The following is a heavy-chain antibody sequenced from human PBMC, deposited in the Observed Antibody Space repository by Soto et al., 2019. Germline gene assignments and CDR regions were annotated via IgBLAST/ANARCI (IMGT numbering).Heavy chain of an antibody. CDR3: ARSDYDEYFNY. CDR1: GGSISSFF. D-gene: IGHD3-16*01. Sequence: SETLSLTCAVSGGSISSFFWSWIRQPPGKGLEWIAYIYSSGSTSYNPSLKSRVTISVDTSRNQFSLKVSSVTAADTAVYYCARSDYDEYFNYWGQGTLVTVSS. V-gene: IGHV4-59*01. CDR2: IYSSGST. J-gene: IGHJ1*01.